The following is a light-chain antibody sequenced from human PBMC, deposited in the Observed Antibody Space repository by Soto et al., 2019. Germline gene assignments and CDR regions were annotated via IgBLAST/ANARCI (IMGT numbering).Light chain of an antibody. CDR2: GAS. J-gene: IGKJ1*01. Sequence: EVVLTQSPGTLSFSAGERATLSCRASQSVSSNYLAWYQQKPGQSPRLLIYGASNRASGISDRFSGSGSGTDFTLTIYRLEPEDFAVYYCQQYDTSPWTFGQGTKVDI. CDR3: QQYDTSPWT. CDR1: QSVSSNY. V-gene: IGKV3-20*01.